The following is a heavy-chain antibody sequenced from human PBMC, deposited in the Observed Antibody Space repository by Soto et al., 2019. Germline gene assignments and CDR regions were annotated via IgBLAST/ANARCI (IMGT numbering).Heavy chain of an antibody. V-gene: IGHV3-7*01. CDR1: GITFSRCL. CDR3: ARDPLSYGDYAQTYWYFDL. Sequence: QAVGSMRLSCGPAGITFSRCLMSWVRQATGKGLEWVASISQDGTDTDYVDSVKGRFVISRDNPKNSLYLQMNSLRADDTAVYYCARDPLSYGDYAQTYWYFDLWGRGTRVTVSS. D-gene: IGHD4-17*01. CDR2: ISQDGTDT. J-gene: IGHJ2*01.